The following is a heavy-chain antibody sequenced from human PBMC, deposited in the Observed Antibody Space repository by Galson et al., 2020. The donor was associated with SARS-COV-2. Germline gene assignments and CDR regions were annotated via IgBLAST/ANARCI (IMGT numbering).Heavy chain of an antibody. V-gene: IGHV3-30-3*01. J-gene: IGHJ4*02. CDR2: ISYDGSKK. Sequence: LSLTCAASGFTFSSYGMQWVRQAPGKGLEWVAVISYDGSKKYYGDSVKGRFTISRDNSKNTLYVQMDSLRAEDTAVYYCARDQELAATFWVVQPAGFWGQGTLVTVSS. CDR1: GFTFSSYG. D-gene: IGHD3-16*01. CDR3: ARDQELAATFWVVQPAGF.